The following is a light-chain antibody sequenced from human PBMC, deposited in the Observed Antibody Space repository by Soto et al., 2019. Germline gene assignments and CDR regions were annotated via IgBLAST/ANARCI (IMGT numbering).Light chain of an antibody. Sequence: EIVMTQSPATLSVSPGERATLSCRASQSVSNNLAWYQQKPGQAPRLLIYHASTRATGIPARFSGSGSGTEFTLTNSSLQSEDFAVYYCQQYNKWSLTFGGGTKVEIK. V-gene: IGKV3-15*01. CDR2: HAS. CDR1: QSVSNN. CDR3: QQYNKWSLT. J-gene: IGKJ4*01.